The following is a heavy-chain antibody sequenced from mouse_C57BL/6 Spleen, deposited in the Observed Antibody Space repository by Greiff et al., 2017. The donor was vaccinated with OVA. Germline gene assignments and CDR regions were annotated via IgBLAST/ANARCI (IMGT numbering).Heavy chain of an antibody. CDR2: ISSGGSYT. V-gene: IGHV5-6*01. Sequence: EVKLVESGGDLVKPGGSLKLSCAASGFTFSSYGMSWVRQTPDKRLEWVATISSGGSYTYYPDSVKGRFTISRDNAKNTLYLQMSSLKSEDTAMYYCARQPIYEPYWYFDVWGTGTTVTVSS. D-gene: IGHD1-1*01. J-gene: IGHJ1*03. CDR3: ARQPIYEPYWYFDV. CDR1: GFTFSSYG.